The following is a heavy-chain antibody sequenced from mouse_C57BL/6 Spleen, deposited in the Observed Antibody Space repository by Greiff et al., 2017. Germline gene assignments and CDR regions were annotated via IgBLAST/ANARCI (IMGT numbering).Heavy chain of an antibody. V-gene: IGHV1-55*01. CDR2: IYPGSGST. CDR1: GYTFTSYW. CDR3: ARGREDYGNYEWYFDV. D-gene: IGHD2-1*01. J-gene: IGHJ1*03. Sequence: QVQLQQSGAELVKPGASVKMSCKASGYTFTSYWITWVKQRPGQGLEWIGDIYPGSGSTNYNEKFKSKATLTVDTSSSTAYMQLSSLTSEDSAVYYCARGREDYGNYEWYFDVWGTGTTVTVSS.